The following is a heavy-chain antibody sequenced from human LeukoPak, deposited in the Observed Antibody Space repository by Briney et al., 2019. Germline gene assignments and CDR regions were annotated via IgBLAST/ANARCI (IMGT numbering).Heavy chain of an antibody. Sequence: GASVKVSCKASGYTFTSYYMHWVRQAPGQGLEWMGIINPSGGSTSYAQKFQGRVAMTRDMSTSTVYMELSSLRSEDTAVYYCARENRKRWLQRTLYFDYWGQGTLVTVSS. V-gene: IGHV1-46*01. CDR2: INPSGGST. J-gene: IGHJ4*02. CDR1: GYTFTSYY. CDR3: ARENRKRWLQRTLYFDY. D-gene: IGHD5-24*01.